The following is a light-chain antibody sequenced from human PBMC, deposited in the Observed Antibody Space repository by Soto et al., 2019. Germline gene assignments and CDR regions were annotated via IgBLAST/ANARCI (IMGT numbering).Light chain of an antibody. V-gene: IGKV3D-20*02. J-gene: IGKJ1*01. CDR1: QSVSSSY. Sequence: EIVLTQSPGTLSLSLGERATLSCRASQSVSSSYLAWYQQKPGQAPRLLIFDAFNRASGIPDRFSASGSGTDFTLTITRLEPEDFATYYCQQSYSTPRTFGQGTKVEIK. CDR2: DAF. CDR3: QQSYSTPRT.